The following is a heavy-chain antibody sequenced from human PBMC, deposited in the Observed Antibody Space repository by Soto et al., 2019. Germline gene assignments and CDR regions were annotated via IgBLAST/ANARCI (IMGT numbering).Heavy chain of an antibody. J-gene: IGHJ4*02. CDR2: IKSKNDGGTT. CDR1: GFSFNIAW. CDR3: TTGLAAAGTNY. D-gene: IGHD6-13*01. Sequence: GGSLRLSCAASGFSFNIAWMSWVRQAPGKGLEWVGRIKSKNDGGTTDFAAPVKGRFTISRDDSKNTVYLQMNSLKIEDTAVYYCTTGLAAAGTNYWGQGALVTVFS. V-gene: IGHV3-15*01.